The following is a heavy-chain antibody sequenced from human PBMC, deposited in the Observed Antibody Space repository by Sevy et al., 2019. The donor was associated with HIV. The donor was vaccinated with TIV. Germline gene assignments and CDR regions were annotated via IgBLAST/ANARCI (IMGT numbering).Heavy chain of an antibody. CDR1: GYSFTTYR. CDR3: ARGYCSGGCCYSLAY. V-gene: IGHV1-18*01. CDR2: ISPHNGDT. D-gene: IGHD2-15*01. Sequence: ASVKVSCKASGYSFTTYRITWLRQAPGQGLEWMGWISPHNGDTNYVQNLQGRVTMITDTSTSTAYKELRSLRSDDTAVFYCARGYCSGGCCYSLAYWGQGTRVTVSS. J-gene: IGHJ4*02.